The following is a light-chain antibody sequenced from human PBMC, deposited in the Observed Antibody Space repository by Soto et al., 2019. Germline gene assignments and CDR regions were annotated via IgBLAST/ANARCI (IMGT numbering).Light chain of an antibody. J-gene: IGKJ1*01. CDR2: VTS. Sequence: DIQMTQSPSSLSASVGDRVSVNCRTSQNITKFLNWYQEKPVKAPKVLIYVTSNLENVVPSRFSVSGSWTHFTLSISSLQPEDFATYYCQQSFSAPGTFVPGTRVEVK. CDR1: QNITKF. V-gene: IGKV1-39*01. CDR3: QQSFSAPGT.